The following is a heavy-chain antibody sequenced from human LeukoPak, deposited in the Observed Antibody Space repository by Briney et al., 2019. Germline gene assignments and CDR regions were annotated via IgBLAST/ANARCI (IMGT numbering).Heavy chain of an antibody. D-gene: IGHD2-15*01. CDR2: IYHSGST. V-gene: IGHV4-30-2*01. Sequence: SETLSLTCAVYGGSISSGGYSWSWIRQPPGKGLEWIGYIYHSGSTYYNPSLKSRVTISVDRSKNQFSLKLSSVTAADTAVYYCASCGGSCYVGGYYYYGMDVWGQGTTVTVSS. CDR1: GGSISSGGYS. J-gene: IGHJ6*02. CDR3: ASCGGSCYVGGYYYYGMDV.